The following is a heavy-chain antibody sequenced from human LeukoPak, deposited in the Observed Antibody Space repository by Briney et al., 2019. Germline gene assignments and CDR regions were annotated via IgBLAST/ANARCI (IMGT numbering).Heavy chain of an antibody. CDR3: ARASRSSSSG. J-gene: IGHJ4*02. CDR1: GFTFSSYS. D-gene: IGHD6-6*01. Sequence: PGGSLRLSCAASGFTFSSYSMNWVRQAPGKGLEWVSSISSSSSYIYYADSVKGRFTISRDNAKDSLFLQMTSLRVEDTAVYYCARASRSSSSGWGRGTLVTVSS. CDR2: ISSSSSYI. V-gene: IGHV3-21*01.